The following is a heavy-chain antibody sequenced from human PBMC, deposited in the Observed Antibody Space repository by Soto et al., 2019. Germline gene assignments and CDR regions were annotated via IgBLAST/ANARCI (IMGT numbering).Heavy chain of an antibody. V-gene: IGHV1-69*02. CDR3: ASQYSGYEYGMDV. CDR2: IIPILGIA. D-gene: IGHD5-12*01. CDR1: GGTFSSYT. J-gene: IGHJ6*02. Sequence: QVQLVQSGAEVKKPGSSVKVSCKASGGTFSSYTISWVRQAPGQGLEWMGRIIPILGIANYAQKFQGRVTITADKSTSTAYMELSSLRSEDTAVYYCASQYSGYEYGMDVWGQGTTVTVSS.